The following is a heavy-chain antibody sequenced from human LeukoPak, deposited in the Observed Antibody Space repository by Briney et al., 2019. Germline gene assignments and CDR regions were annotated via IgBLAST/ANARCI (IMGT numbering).Heavy chain of an antibody. Sequence: PSETLSLTCTVSGVSLSSYYWSWIRQPPGKGLEWIGYLYYSGTTNYNPSLKSRVTISVDMSKNQFSLKLSSVTAADTAVYYCARGRDNADWYSDLWGRGTLVTVSS. J-gene: IGHJ2*01. CDR2: LYYSGTT. V-gene: IGHV4-59*01. CDR3: ARGRDNADWYSDL. D-gene: IGHD2-2*01. CDR1: GVSLSSYY.